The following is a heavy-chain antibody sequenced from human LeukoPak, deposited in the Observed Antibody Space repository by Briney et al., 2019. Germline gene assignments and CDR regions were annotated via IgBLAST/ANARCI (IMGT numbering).Heavy chain of an antibody. CDR3: ARVELAPYYYYMDV. Sequence: HSGGSLRLSCAASGFIISSYEMNWVRQAPGKGLGWVSHISSSGSTIWYADSVKGRFTISRDNAKNSLYLQMNSLRAEDTAVYYCARVELAPYYYYMDVWGKRTTATVSS. D-gene: IGHD1-7*01. V-gene: IGHV3-48*03. CDR2: ISSSGSTI. J-gene: IGHJ6*03. CDR1: GFIISSYE.